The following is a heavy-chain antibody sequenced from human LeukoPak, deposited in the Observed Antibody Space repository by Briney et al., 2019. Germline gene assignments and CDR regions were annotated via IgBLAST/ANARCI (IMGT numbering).Heavy chain of an antibody. D-gene: IGHD5-12*01. J-gene: IGHJ4*02. Sequence: GGSLRLSCAASGFTFSSYGMHWVRQAPGKGLEWVAVISYDGSNKYYADSVKGRFTISRDNSKNTLYLQMNSLRAEDTAVYYCAKTPLRLRWKAPTNYYFDYWGQGTLVTVSS. V-gene: IGHV3-30*18. CDR2: ISYDGSNK. CDR1: GFTFSSYG. CDR3: AKTPLRLRWKAPTNYYFDY.